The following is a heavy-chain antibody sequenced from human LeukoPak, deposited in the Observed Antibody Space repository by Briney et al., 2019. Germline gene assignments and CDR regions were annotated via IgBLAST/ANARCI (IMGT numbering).Heavy chain of an antibody. J-gene: IGHJ6*03. CDR1: GYTFTSYD. D-gene: IGHD6-13*01. V-gene: IGHV1-8*01. Sequence: ASVKVSCKASGYTFTSYDINWVRQATGQGLEWMGWMNPNSGNIGYAQKFQGRATMTRNTSISTAYMELSSLRSEDTAVYYCARTYSSSWYGYYYYMDVWGKGTTVTISS. CDR2: MNPNSGNI. CDR3: ARTYSSSWYGYYYYMDV.